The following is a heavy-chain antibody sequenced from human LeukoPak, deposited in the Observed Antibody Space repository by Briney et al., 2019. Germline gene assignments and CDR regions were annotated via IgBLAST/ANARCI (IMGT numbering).Heavy chain of an antibody. Sequence: PGGSLRLSCAASGFTFSSYGMSWVRQAPGKGLEWVSAISGSGGSTYYADSVKGRFTISRDNSKNTLYLQMNSLRAEDTAVYYCAKGGEILVGATSAFDIWGQGTMVTVSS. J-gene: IGHJ3*02. CDR2: ISGSGGST. V-gene: IGHV3-23*01. CDR3: AKGGEILVGATSAFDI. D-gene: IGHD1-26*01. CDR1: GFTFSSYG.